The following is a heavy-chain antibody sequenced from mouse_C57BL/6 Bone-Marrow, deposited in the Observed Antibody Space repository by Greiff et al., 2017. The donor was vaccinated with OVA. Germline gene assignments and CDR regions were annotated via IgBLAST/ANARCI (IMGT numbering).Heavy chain of an antibody. Sequence: VKLQQPGAELVKPGASVKLSCKASGYTFTSYWMQWVKQRPGQGLEWIGEIDPSDRYTNYNQKFKGKATLTVDTSSSTAYMQLSSLTSEDSAVYYCAREDTTVVDFDYWGQGTTLTVSS. V-gene: IGHV1-50*01. CDR1: GYTFTSYW. CDR3: AREDTTVVDFDY. J-gene: IGHJ2*01. D-gene: IGHD1-1*01. CDR2: IDPSDRYT.